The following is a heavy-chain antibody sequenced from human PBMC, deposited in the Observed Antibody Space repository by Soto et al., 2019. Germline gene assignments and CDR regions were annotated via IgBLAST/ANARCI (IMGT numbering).Heavy chain of an antibody. D-gene: IGHD5-18*01. CDR2: IIPILGIA. Sequence: GASVKVSCKASGGTFSSYTISWVRQAPGQGLEWMGRIIPILGIANYAQKFQGRVTMTRDTSTSTVYMEMSSLRSEDTAVYYCARVNTAMAEPFDYWGQGTPVTVSS. CDR1: GGTFSSYT. J-gene: IGHJ4*02. CDR3: ARVNTAMAEPFDY. V-gene: IGHV1-69*02.